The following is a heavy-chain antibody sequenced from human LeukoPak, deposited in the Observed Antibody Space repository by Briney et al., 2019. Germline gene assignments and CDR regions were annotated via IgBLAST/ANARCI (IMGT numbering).Heavy chain of an antibody. CDR2: ISGSGGST. J-gene: IGHJ3*02. D-gene: IGHD1-26*01. Sequence: GGSLRLSCAASGFTFSSYEMNWVRQAPGKGLEWVSAISGSGGSTYYADSVKGRFTISRDNSKNTLYLQMNSLRAEDTAVYYCAKDQWELLSAFDIWGQGTMVTVSS. V-gene: IGHV3-23*01. CDR3: AKDQWELLSAFDI. CDR1: GFTFSSYE.